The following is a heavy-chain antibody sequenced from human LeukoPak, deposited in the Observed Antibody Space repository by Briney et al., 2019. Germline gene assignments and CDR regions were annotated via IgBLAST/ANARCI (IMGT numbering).Heavy chain of an antibody. J-gene: IGHJ1*01. D-gene: IGHD5-12*01. Sequence: PGGPLRLSCAASGFTFSSYGMHWVRQGPGKGLEWVAAIWYDGSNKYYADSVKGRFTISRDNSKNTLYLQMNSLRAEDTAVYYCAKDRSVATNGDLSSWGQGTLVTVSS. V-gene: IGHV3-33*06. CDR1: GFTFSSYG. CDR2: IWYDGSNK. CDR3: AKDRSVATNGDLSS.